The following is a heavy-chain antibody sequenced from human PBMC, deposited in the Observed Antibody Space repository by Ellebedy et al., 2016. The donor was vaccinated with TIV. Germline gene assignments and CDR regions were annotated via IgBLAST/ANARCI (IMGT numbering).Heavy chain of an antibody. CDR1: GFTFSSYW. D-gene: IGHD3-16*01. CDR2: INKDGSEK. CDR3: VRYVAAFDI. J-gene: IGHJ3*02. V-gene: IGHV3-7*03. Sequence: PGGSLRLSCAGSGFTFSSYWMSRVRQAPGKGLEWVANINKDGSEKYYVDSVKGRFTISRDNAKKSLYLQMNSLRAEDTAVYYCVRYVAAFDIWGQGTMVTVSS.